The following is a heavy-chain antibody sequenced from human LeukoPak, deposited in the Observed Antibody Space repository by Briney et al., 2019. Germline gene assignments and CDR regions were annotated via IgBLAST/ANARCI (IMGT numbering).Heavy chain of an antibody. J-gene: IGHJ3*02. CDR1: GGSISSSRYY. CDR2: IDHSGST. D-gene: IGHD3-3*01. V-gene: IGHV4-39*01. CDR3: ARSRLEWFASDAFDI. Sequence: PSETLSLTCTVSGGSISSSRYYWAWIRQHPGKGLECIASIDHSGSTNYNPSLKSRVTTSVDTSKNQFSLKLSSVTAADTAVYYCARSRLEWFASDAFDIWGQGTMVAVSS.